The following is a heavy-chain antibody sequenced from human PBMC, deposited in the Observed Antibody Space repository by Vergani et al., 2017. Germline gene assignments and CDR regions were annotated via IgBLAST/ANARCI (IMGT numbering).Heavy chain of an antibody. Sequence: QVQLQQWGGGLLKPSETLSLTCVVNGGSFTSYHWTWIRQSPGEGLEWVGDIDHTGRPDYNPSLKSRLTMSVDKSRNQFSLTLISVTATDTAIYFCARVNTETNGHLYYYYYRDVWGQGTAVAVS. V-gene: IGHV4-34*01. CDR2: IDHTGRP. D-gene: IGHD4-11*01. CDR1: GGSFTSYH. J-gene: IGHJ6*03. CDR3: ARVNTETNGHLYYYYYRDV.